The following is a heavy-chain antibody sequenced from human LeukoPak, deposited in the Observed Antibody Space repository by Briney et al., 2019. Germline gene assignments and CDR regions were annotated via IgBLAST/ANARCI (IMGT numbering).Heavy chain of an antibody. Sequence: QPGGSLRLSCAASGFTFSSYSMNWVRQAPGEGLEWVSVIYSGGSTNYADSVKGRFTISRDNSKNTLYLQMNSLRAEDTAVYYCARGGNHGDYWYFDLWGRGTLVTVSS. J-gene: IGHJ2*01. CDR1: GFTFSSYS. D-gene: IGHD4-17*01. V-gene: IGHV3-66*01. CDR3: ARGGNHGDYWYFDL. CDR2: IYSGGST.